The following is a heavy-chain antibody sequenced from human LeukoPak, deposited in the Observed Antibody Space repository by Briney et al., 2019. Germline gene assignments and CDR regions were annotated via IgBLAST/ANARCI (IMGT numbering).Heavy chain of an antibody. CDR3: AKDSSGGQYDY. J-gene: IGHJ4*02. CDR1: GGTFSSYA. Sequence: GASVKVSCKASGGTFSSYAISWVRQAPGQGLEWMGGIIPIFGTANYAQKFQGRVTITADKSTSTAYMELSSLRSEDTAVYYCAKDSSGGQYDYWGQGTLVTVSS. V-gene: IGHV1-69*06. CDR2: IIPIFGTA. D-gene: IGHD3-22*01.